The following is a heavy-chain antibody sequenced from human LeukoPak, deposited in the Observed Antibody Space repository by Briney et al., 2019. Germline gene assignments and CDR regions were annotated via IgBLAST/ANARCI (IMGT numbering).Heavy chain of an antibody. CDR3: ARVKGITGLFDY. CDR2: IWYDGSNK. J-gene: IGHJ4*02. D-gene: IGHD1-20*01. CDR1: GFTFSSYG. Sequence: GGSLRLSCAASGFTFSSYGMHWVRQAPGKGLEWVAVIWYDGSNKYYADSVKGRFTISRDNSKNTLYLQMNSLRAEDTAVYYCARVKGITGLFDYWGQGTLVTVSS. V-gene: IGHV3-33*01.